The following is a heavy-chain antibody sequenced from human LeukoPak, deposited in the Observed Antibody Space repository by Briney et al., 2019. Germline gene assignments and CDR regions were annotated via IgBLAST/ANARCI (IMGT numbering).Heavy chain of an antibody. Sequence: PGRSLRLSCAASGFTFNNYAMRWVRQAPGKGLEWVALITYDGSDKYYADSVKGRFTISRDSSENTLYLQMNSLRADDTALYYCARERTGYYIVYWGQGTLVTVSS. CDR3: ARERTGYYIVY. D-gene: IGHD3-3*01. V-gene: IGHV3-30*04. J-gene: IGHJ4*02. CDR2: ITYDGSDK. CDR1: GFTFNNYA.